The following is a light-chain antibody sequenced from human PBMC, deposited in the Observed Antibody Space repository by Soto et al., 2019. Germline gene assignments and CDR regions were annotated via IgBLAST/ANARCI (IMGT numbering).Light chain of an antibody. V-gene: IGLV2-14*01. CDR2: DVS. CDR3: SSYTSSNTYV. J-gene: IGLJ1*01. Sequence: QAVLTQPDSVSGSPGQSMTISCTGTSSDVGGYNYVSWYQQHPGKDPKLMIYDVSNRPSGVSTRFSGSKSVNTASLTISGLQAEDEADYYCSSYTSSNTYVFGTGTRSPS. CDR1: SSDVGGYNY.